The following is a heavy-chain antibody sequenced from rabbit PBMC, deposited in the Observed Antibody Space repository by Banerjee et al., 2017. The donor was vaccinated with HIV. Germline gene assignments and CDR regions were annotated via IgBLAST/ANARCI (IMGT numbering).Heavy chain of an antibody. J-gene: IGHJ4*01. CDR2: IYAGSSGET. D-gene: IGHD1-1*01. V-gene: IGHV1S40*01. CDR1: GFSFSSGYF. Sequence: QSLEESGGDLVKPGASLTLTCTASGFSFSSGYFMCWVRQAPGKRPEWIACIYAGSSGETYYASWAKGRFIISKTSSTTVTLQMTSLTAADTATYFCARGHTYTTTGSDFAFKFWGPGTLVTVS. CDR3: ARGHTYTTTGSDFAFKF.